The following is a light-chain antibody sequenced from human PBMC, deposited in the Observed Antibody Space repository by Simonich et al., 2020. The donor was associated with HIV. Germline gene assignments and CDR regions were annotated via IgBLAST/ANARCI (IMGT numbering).Light chain of an antibody. J-gene: IGKJ4*01. CDR2: DAS. CDR3: QQYNGYPLT. CDR1: KDIRSA. Sequence: AIQLTQSPSSLSASVGDRVTITCRTSKDIRSALAWYQQKPGKTPRVLIYDASRLESGVPSRFSGSGSGTDFTLTISGLQPEDFAVYYCQQYNGYPLTFGGGTKVEIK. V-gene: IGKV1-13*02.